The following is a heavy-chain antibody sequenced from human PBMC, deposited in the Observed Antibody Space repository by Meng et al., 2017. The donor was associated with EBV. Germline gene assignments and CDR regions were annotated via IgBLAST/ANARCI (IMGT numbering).Heavy chain of an antibody. J-gene: IGHJ3*02. CDR1: CVSLSTSGVS. CDR3: AHTADDAFDI. Sequence: QITLKQTGPTLVQPTQPLTPTCTFSCVSLSTSGVSVGWIRQPPGKALEWLALIYWDDDKRYSASLKSRLTITKDTSKNHVVLTMTNMDPVDTATYYCAHTADDAFDIWGQGTMVTVSS. V-gene: IGHV2-5*02. CDR2: IYWDDDK.